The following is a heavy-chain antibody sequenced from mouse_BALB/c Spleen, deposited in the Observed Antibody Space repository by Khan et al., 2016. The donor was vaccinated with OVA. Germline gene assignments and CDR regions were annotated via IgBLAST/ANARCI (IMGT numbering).Heavy chain of an antibody. D-gene: IGHD2-10*01. CDR2: ISSTGSYT. J-gene: IGHJ3*01. Sequence: VQLKESGGGLVKPGGSLKLSCEVSGFAFNSYDMSWVRQTPEKRLEWVATISSTGSYTYYPGSVKGRFTISRDTARNTLYLQMSSLRSEDTALYYCTRPSYYGNPWFTYWDQGTLVTVSA. V-gene: IGHV5-9*02. CDR1: GFAFNSYD. CDR3: TRPSYYGNPWFTY.